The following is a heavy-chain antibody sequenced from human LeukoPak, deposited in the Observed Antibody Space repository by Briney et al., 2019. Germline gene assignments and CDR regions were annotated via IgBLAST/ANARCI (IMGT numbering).Heavy chain of an antibody. CDR1: GYTFTDYY. CDR2: VDPEDGET. J-gene: IGHJ6*03. CDR3: ARGDSRGDYYYYYMDV. D-gene: IGHD2-21*02. V-gene: IGHV1-69-2*01. Sequence: ASVKVSCKVSGYTFTDYYMHWVQQAPGKGLEWMGLVDPEDGETIYAEKFQGRVTITADTSTDTAYMELSSLRSEDTAVYYCARGDSRGDYYYYYMDVWGKGTTVTVSS.